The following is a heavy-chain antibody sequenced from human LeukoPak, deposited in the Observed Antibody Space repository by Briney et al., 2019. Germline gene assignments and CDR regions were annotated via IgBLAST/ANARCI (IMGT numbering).Heavy chain of an antibody. CDR1: GGSISTYY. V-gene: IGHV4-59*01. CDR3: ARGRVSSSTWYSTYYYYFYMDV. D-gene: IGHD1-1*01. Sequence: MSSETLSLICTVPGGSISTYYWSWIRQPPGKGLEWIGYVDHTGSTNFNPSLNGRVSISRDTTKNLFSLRLRSVTAADTAVYFCARGRVSSSTWYSTYYYYFYMDVWGKGTTVTVSS. J-gene: IGHJ6*03. CDR2: VDHTGST.